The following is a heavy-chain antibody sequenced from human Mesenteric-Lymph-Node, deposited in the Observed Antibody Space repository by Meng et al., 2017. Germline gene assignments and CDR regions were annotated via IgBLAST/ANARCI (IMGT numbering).Heavy chain of an antibody. Sequence: SETLSLTCAVYGGSFSGYYWSWIRQPPGKGLEWIGEINPGGSTNYNPSLKSRVTISVDTSRNQFSLKLSSVTAADTAVYYCARVGDGYDSVVYWGQGTVVTVSS. CDR2: INPGGST. V-gene: IGHV4-34*01. CDR1: GGSFSGYY. D-gene: IGHD5-24*01. J-gene: IGHJ4*02. CDR3: ARVGDGYDSVVY.